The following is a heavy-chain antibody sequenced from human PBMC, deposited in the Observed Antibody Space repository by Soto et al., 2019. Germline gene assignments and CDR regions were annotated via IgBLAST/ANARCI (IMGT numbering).Heavy chain of an antibody. CDR1: GGTFSSYA. CDR2: IIPIFGTA. V-gene: IGHV1-69*01. Sequence: QVQLVQSGAEVKKPGSSVKVSCQASGGTFSSYAISWVRQAPGQGLEWMGGIIPIFGTANYAQKFQGRVTITADESTSTAYMELSSLRSEDTAVYYCARDRWSRLGSSWTLDYWGQGTLVTVSS. D-gene: IGHD6-13*01. CDR3: ARDRWSRLGSSWTLDY. J-gene: IGHJ4*02.